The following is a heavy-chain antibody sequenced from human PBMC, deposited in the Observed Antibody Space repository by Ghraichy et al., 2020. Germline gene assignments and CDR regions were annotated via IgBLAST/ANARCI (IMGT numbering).Heavy chain of an antibody. Sequence: GGSLRLSCAASGFTFSNYAMTWVRQAPGKGLESVSTISGSGGSTYYADSVKGRFTISRDNSKNTLYLQMNSLRAEDTAVYFCAKAFPIHNYYDTSGYFPFHYWGQGTLVTVSS. D-gene: IGHD3-22*01. CDR1: GFTFSNYA. CDR2: ISGSGGST. V-gene: IGHV3-23*01. CDR3: AKAFPIHNYYDTSGYFPFHY. J-gene: IGHJ4*02.